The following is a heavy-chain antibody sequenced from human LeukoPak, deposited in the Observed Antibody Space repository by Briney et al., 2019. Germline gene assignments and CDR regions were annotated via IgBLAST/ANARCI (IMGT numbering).Heavy chain of an antibody. CDR2: IYYSGST. CDR3: ASQGMGSGWLNFDY. J-gene: IGHJ4*02. Sequence: SETLSLTCTVSGGSISSSSYYWGWIRQPPGKGLEWIGSIYYSGSTYYNPSLKSRVTISVDTSKNQFSLKLSSVTAADTAVYYCASQGMGSGWLNFDYWGQGTLVTVSS. D-gene: IGHD6-19*01. V-gene: IGHV4-39*07. CDR1: GGSISSSSYY.